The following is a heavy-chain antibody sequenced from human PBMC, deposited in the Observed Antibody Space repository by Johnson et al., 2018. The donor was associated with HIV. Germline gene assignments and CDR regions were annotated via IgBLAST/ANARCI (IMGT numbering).Heavy chain of an antibody. CDR3: TKGGGYSGYEDSDGFEM. V-gene: IGHV3-30*18. J-gene: IGHJ3*02. D-gene: IGHD5-12*01. CDR2: IPYDGSNT. Sequence: QVQLVESGGGVVQPGRSLRLSCAASRFTFSRYGMHWVRQAPGKGLEWVAVIPYDGSNTYYADSVKGRFTISRDNSKNTLYLQMNSLRVEDTAVYYCTKGGGYSGYEDSDGFEMWGLGTVVAVSS. CDR1: RFTFSRYG.